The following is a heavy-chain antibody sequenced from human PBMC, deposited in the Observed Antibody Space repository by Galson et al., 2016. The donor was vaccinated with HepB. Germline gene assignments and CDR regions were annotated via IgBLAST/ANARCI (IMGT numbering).Heavy chain of an antibody. CDR3: AGDPASFYYDSRFHPHDY. CDR1: GFTFRSHA. D-gene: IGHD3-22*01. CDR2: ITAGSTST. V-gene: IGHV3-23*01. J-gene: IGHJ4*02. Sequence: SLRLSCAASGFTFRSHAMSWVRQAPGRGLEWVSSITAGSTSTFYADSVKGRFTMSRDNSKNTLYLQMNSLRAEDTAIYYCAGDPASFYYDSRFHPHDYWGQGTLVTVSS.